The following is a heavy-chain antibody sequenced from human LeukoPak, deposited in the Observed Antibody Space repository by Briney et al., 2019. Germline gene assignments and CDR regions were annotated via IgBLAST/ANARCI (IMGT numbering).Heavy chain of an antibody. CDR3: AKDKSQYSSSPYYFDY. J-gene: IGHJ4*02. D-gene: IGHD6-6*01. Sequence: GGSLRLSCAASGFTFSSYGMHWVRQAPGKGLEWVAVISYDGSNKYYADSVKGRFTISRDNSKNTLYLQMNSLRAEDTAVYYCAKDKSQYSSSPYYFDYWGQGTLVTVSS. V-gene: IGHV3-30*18. CDR1: GFTFSSYG. CDR2: ISYDGSNK.